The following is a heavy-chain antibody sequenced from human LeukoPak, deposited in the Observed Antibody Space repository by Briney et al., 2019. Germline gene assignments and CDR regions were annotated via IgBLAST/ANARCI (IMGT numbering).Heavy chain of an antibody. CDR3: ARSGAYGSGSYLSY. J-gene: IGHJ4*02. Sequence: ASVKVSCKASGYTFTGYYIHWVRQAPGQGLEWMGWIIPNNGGTNYAQKFQGRVTMTRDTSISTAYMELSSLRSDDTAVYYCARSGAYGSGSYLSYWGQGTLVTVSS. V-gene: IGHV1-2*02. D-gene: IGHD3-10*01. CDR2: IIPNNGGT. CDR1: GYTFTGYY.